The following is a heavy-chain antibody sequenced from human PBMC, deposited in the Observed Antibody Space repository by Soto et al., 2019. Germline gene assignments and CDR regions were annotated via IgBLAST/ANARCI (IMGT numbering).Heavy chain of an antibody. CDR2: IVVGSGNT. CDR3: AAHPRITMVRGVSPQPYGMDV. V-gene: IGHV1-58*01. D-gene: IGHD3-10*01. CDR1: GFTFTSSA. Sequence: VASVKVSCKASGFTFTSSAVQWVRQARGQRLEWIGWIVVGSGNTNYAQKFQERVTITRDMSTSTAYMELSSLRSEDTAVYYCAAHPRITMVRGVSPQPYGMDVWGQGTTVTVSS. J-gene: IGHJ6*02.